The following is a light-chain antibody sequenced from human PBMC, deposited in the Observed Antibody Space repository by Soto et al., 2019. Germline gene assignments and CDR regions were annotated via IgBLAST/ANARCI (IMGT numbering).Light chain of an antibody. CDR1: QDLSNY. J-gene: IGKJ4*01. V-gene: IGKV1-33*01. Sequence: DFQMPPSPSSGSASVGDRVTIPCQASQDLSNYLNWHQRKPGKAPKALIHEASNLATGAPSRFSGSGAGTDFTFTINSLQPEDSGTYYCQQYENLPSLGGGTEVKI. CDR2: EAS. CDR3: QQYENLPS.